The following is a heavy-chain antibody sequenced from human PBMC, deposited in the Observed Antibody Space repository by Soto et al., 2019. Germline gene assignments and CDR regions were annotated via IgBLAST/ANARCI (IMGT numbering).Heavy chain of an antibody. CDR1: GGSISSYY. J-gene: IGHJ5*02. V-gene: IGHV4-59*01. CDR3: ARGLMAGTYYYDSSGSNWFDP. Sequence: TLSLTCTVSGGSISSYYWSWIRQPPGKGLEWIGYIYYSGSTNYNPSLKSRVTISVDTSKNQFSLKLSSVTAADTAVYYCARGLMAGTYYYDSSGSNWFDPWGQGTLVTVSS. D-gene: IGHD3-22*01. CDR2: IYYSGST.